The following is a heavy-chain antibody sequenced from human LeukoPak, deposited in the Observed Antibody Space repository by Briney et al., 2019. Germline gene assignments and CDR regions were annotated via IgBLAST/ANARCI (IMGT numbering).Heavy chain of an antibody. CDR1: GFTFSSYG. Sequence: GGSLRLSCAASGFTFSSYGMHWVRQAPGKGLEWVAVISYDGSNKYYADPVKGRFTTSRDNSKNTLYLQMNSLRAEDTAVYYCARDTGHSYGPGDYWGQGTLVTVSS. V-gene: IGHV3-30*03. J-gene: IGHJ4*02. CDR2: ISYDGSNK. CDR3: ARDTGHSYGPGDY. D-gene: IGHD5-18*01.